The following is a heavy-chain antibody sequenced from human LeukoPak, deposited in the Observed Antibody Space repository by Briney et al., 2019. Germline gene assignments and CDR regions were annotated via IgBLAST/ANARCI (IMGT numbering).Heavy chain of an antibody. CDR2: INTDGSTT. V-gene: IGHV3-74*01. CDR3: ARGSPAAV. D-gene: IGHD6-25*01. CDR1: GFTFSSYW. J-gene: IGHJ4*02. Sequence: GGSLRLSCAASGFTFSSYWRHWVRRAPGKGLEWVSRINTDGSTTNYADSVKGRFTISRDNAENTLYLQMNSLRAEDTAVYYCARGSPAAVWGQGALVTVSS.